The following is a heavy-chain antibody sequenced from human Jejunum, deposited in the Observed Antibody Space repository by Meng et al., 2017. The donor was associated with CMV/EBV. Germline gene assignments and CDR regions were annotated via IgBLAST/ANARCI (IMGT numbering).Heavy chain of an antibody. CDR2: ISGSGSLT. CDR1: GFRVRNSA. D-gene: IGHD3-10*01. CDR3: VKDKLLWFGELFEY. J-gene: IGHJ4*02. Sequence: GFRVRNSALGWVRQAPGTGLEWVSGISGSGSLTFYADPVKGRFTISRDTSNNTLHLHMNSLGVDDTATYYCVKDKLLWFGELFEYWGQGTQVTVSS. V-gene: IGHV3-23*01.